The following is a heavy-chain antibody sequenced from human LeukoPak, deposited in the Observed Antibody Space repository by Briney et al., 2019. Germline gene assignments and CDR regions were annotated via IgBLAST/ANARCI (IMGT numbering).Heavy chain of an antibody. V-gene: IGHV4-39*01. CDR2: IYYSGST. Sequence: SETLSLTCTVSGGSISSSSYYWGWIRQPPGKGLEWIGSIYYSGSTYYNPSLKSRVTISVDTSKNQFSPKLSSVTAADTAVYYCARRPVTTTKYYYYYYMDVWGKGTTVTVSS. CDR1: GGSISSSSYY. D-gene: IGHD4-11*01. J-gene: IGHJ6*03. CDR3: ARRPVTTTKYYYYYYMDV.